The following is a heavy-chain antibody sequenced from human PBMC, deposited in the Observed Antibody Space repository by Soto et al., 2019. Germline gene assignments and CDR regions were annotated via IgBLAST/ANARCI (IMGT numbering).Heavy chain of an antibody. CDR1: VSSLSMYY. D-gene: IGHD1-1*01. V-gene: IGHV4-59*01. CDR2: MYYSGST. CDR3: ASAEPGPSQSDY. Sequence: PSESVSLTCTVPVSSLSMYYWSWMRQPPGKGLEWTGYMYYSGSTNYNPSPTSLVTISVDTSKNQCSLKLSSVTAADTAVYYCASAEPGPSQSDYWGQGTLVTVS. J-gene: IGHJ4*02.